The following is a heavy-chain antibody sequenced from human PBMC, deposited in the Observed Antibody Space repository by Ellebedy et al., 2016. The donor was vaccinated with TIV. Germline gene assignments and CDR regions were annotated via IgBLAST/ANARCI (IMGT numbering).Heavy chain of an antibody. V-gene: IGHV3-7*01. CDR2: IKEDGTTK. Sequence: GESLKISCAASGFTFSNYWMSWVRQAPGKGLEWVANIKEDGTTKYYVDSVEGRFSVSRDNAKNSLFLQMDSLRPEDTAVYYCARDQGQWELHYWGQGTQVTVSS. J-gene: IGHJ4*02. D-gene: IGHD1-26*01. CDR3: ARDQGQWELHY. CDR1: GFTFSNYW.